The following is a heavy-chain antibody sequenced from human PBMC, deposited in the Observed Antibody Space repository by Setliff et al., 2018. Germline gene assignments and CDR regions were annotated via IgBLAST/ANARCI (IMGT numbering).Heavy chain of an antibody. D-gene: IGHD3-22*01. V-gene: IGHV1-69*10. CDR1: GGTFSSYA. J-gene: IGHJ6*03. CDR2: IIPILGIA. Sequence: SVKVSCKASGGTFSSYAISWVRQAPRQGLEWMGGIIPILGIANYAQKFQGRVTITTDESTSTAYMELSSLRSEDTAVYYCARGHYYDSSGYRSNYYYYYYMDVWGKGTTVTVSS. CDR3: ARGHYYDSSGYRSNYYYYYYMDV.